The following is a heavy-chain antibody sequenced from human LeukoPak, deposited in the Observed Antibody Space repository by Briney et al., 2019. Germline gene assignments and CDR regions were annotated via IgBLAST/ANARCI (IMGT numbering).Heavy chain of an antibody. D-gene: IGHD3-16*02. Sequence: ASVKVSCKTSGYTFTSDSISWVRQAPGQGLEWMGWISAYNGNTNYAQKFQGRVTMTTDTSTTTAYMELRRLRSDDTAVYYCARALVTFGGVIVSHFWGQGTMVTVSS. CDR3: ARALVTFGGVIVSHF. V-gene: IGHV1-18*01. J-gene: IGHJ3*01. CDR2: ISAYNGNT. CDR1: GYTFTSDS.